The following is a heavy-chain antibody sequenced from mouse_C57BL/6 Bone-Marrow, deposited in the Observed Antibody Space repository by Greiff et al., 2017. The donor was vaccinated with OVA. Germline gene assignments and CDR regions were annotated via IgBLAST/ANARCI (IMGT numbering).Heavy chain of an antibody. Sequence: QVQLQQPGAELVKPGASVKVSCKASGYTFTSYWMHWVKQRPGQGLEWIGRIHPSDNDTNYNQKFKGKATLTVDKSSSTAYMQLSSLTSEDSAVYYCAICYYYDSSYLDYWGQGTTLTVSS. D-gene: IGHD1-1*01. CDR1: GYTFTSYW. CDR3: AICYYYDSSYLDY. J-gene: IGHJ2*01. CDR2: IHPSDNDT. V-gene: IGHV1-74*01.